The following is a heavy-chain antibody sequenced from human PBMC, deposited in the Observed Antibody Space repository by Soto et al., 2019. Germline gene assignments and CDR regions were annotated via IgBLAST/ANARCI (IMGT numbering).Heavy chain of an antibody. Sequence: SETLSLTCAVYGGSFSGYYWSWIRQPPGKGPEWIGEINHSGSTNYNPSLKSRVTISVDTSKNQCSLKLSSVTAADTAVYYCARFQGWWDDYWGQGTLVTVSS. CDR3: ARFQGWWDDY. D-gene: IGHD2-15*01. CDR2: INHSGST. CDR1: GGSFSGYY. V-gene: IGHV4-34*01. J-gene: IGHJ4*02.